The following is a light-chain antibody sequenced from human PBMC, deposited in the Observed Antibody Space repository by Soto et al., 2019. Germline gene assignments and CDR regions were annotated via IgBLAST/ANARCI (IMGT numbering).Light chain of an antibody. V-gene: IGKV1-39*01. J-gene: IGKJ1*01. CDR1: QTIAAD. CDR3: QQGYVLPRT. Sequence: DIQMIHPPSSLSALGGDRVTITCRESQTIAADVNWYQQTPGKARRLLLYAASTLQSRAPSRFSGSGYGTDFTLTITGLQPEDFATYYCQQGYVLPRTFGQGTKVEVK. CDR2: AAS.